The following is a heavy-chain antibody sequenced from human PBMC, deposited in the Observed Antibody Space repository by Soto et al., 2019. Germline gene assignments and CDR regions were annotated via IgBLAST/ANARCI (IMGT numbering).Heavy chain of an antibody. J-gene: IGHJ6*01. CDR1: GVTFSSYA. CDR3: ARYCSGGSCYSAGYCYGMEV. Sequence: SVKVSCKASGVTFSSYAISWVRQAPVQVLEWMVGIIPIFGTANYAQKFQGRVTITADESTSTAYMELSSLRSEDTAVYYCARYCSGGSCYSAGYCYGMEVWGQGTTVTVSS. CDR2: IIPIFGTA. V-gene: IGHV1-69*13. D-gene: IGHD2-15*01.